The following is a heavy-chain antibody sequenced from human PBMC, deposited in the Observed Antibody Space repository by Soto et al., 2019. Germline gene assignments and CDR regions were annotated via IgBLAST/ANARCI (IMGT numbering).Heavy chain of an antibody. CDR3: ARNQGVELVPLATVDWFDP. V-gene: IGHV3-23*01. J-gene: IGHJ5*02. Sequence: GGSLRLSCAASGFIFENFGISWVRQAPGKGLEWISSISGSGFKKYYADSVKGRLTISRDNSKSTVYLELNNLSAEDTAVYHCARNQGVELVPLATVDWFDPWGQGSVVTVSS. CDR1: GFIFENFG. CDR2: ISGSGFKK. D-gene: IGHD1-26*01.